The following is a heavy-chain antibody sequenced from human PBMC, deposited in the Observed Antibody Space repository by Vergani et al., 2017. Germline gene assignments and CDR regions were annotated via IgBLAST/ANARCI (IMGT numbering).Heavy chain of an antibody. CDR2: IYYSGST. CDR3: ARGYGDYGSGYYMDV. D-gene: IGHD4-17*01. CDR1: GGSFSGYY. J-gene: IGHJ6*03. Sequence: QVQLQQWGAGLLKPSETLSLTCAVYGGSFSGYYWSWIRQPPGKGLEWIGYIYYSGSTNYNPSLKSRVTISVDTSKNQFSLKLSSVTAADTAVYYCARGYGDYGSGYYMDVWGKGTTVTVSS. V-gene: IGHV4-34*11.